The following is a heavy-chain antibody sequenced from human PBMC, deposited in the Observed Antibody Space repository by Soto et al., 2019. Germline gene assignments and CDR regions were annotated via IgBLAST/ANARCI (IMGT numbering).Heavy chain of an antibody. J-gene: IGHJ4*02. CDR3: ARTYYYASSGYPEFPFDY. CDR1: GGTFSSYN. Sequence: QVQLVQSGAEVKKPGSSVKVSCKASGGTFSSYNINWVRQAPGQGLEWMGRIIPILDKANYAQQFQARVTITADKSTSTTYMELSSLRSEDTAVYYCARTYYYASSGYPEFPFDYWGQGTLVTVSS. D-gene: IGHD3-22*01. V-gene: IGHV1-69*02. CDR2: IIPILDKA.